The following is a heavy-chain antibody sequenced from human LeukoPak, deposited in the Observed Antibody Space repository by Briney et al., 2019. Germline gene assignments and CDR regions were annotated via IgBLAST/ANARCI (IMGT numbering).Heavy chain of an antibody. D-gene: IGHD6-6*01. CDR2: ISYDGSNK. J-gene: IGHJ4*02. CDR3: ARVWDSSSPFDY. Sequence: PGRSLRLSCAASGFTFSTYAMHWVRQAPGKGLEWVSVISYDGSNKYYADSVKGRFTISRDNSKNTPYLQMNSLRAEDTAVYYCARVWDSSSPFDYWGQGTLVTVSS. V-gene: IGHV3-30*04. CDR1: GFTFSTYA.